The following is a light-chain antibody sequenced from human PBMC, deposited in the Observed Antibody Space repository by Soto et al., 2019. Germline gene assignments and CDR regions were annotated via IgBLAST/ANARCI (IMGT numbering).Light chain of an antibody. CDR2: DTS. V-gene: IGLV7-46*01. CDR1: TGAVTSGHY. Sequence: QAVVTQEPSLTVSQGGTVTLTCGSSTGAVTSGHYPYWFQQKPGQAPRTLIYDTSNKHSWTPARFSGSLLGGKAALTLSGAQPEDEAEYYCLLSYSGAPVVFGGGTKVTVL. CDR3: LLSYSGAPVV. J-gene: IGLJ2*01.